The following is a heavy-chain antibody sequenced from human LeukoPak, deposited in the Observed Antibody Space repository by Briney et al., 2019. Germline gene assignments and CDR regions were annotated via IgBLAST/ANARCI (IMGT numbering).Heavy chain of an antibody. Sequence: NPSETLSLTCTVSGGAVGNGDYYWVWIRQPPGKGLEWVGSIHYTGSTYYSPSLQSRVTLSVDTSKSQFSLKLTSVTAADTAVYYWAETTLPYTSGYFQNWSQGTLVAVSS. D-gene: IGHD6-19*01. CDR1: GGAVGNGDYY. CDR3: AETTLPYTSGYFQN. V-gene: IGHV4-39*07. J-gene: IGHJ4*02. CDR2: IHYTGST.